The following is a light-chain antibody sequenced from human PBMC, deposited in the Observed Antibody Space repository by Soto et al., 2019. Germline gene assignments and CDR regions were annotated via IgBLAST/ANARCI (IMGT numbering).Light chain of an antibody. CDR2: LNSDGSH. Sequence: QSVLTQSPSASASLGASVKLTCTLSSGHSNYAIAWHQQQPEKGPRYLMKLNSDGSHSKGDGIPDRFSGSSSGAEHYLTISSLQAEDEADYYCQTWGTGIQVFGGGTKLTVL. V-gene: IGLV4-69*01. J-gene: IGLJ2*01. CDR1: SGHSNYA. CDR3: QTWGTGIQV.